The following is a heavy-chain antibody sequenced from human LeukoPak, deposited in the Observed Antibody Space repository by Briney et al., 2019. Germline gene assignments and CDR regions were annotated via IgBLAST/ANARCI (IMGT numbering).Heavy chain of an antibody. V-gene: IGHV4-4*07. CDR2: IYTSGST. CDR3: ARHDRKFPGDNHFDY. D-gene: IGHD1-14*01. Sequence: PSETLSLTCTVSGGSISSYYWSWIRQPAGKGLEWIGRIYTSGSTNYNPSLKSRVTMSVDTSKNQFSLKLSSVTAADTAVYYCARHDRKFPGDNHFDYWGQGTLVTVSS. CDR1: GGSISSYY. J-gene: IGHJ4*02.